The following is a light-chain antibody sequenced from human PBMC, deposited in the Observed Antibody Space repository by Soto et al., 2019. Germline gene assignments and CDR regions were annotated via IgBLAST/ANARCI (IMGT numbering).Light chain of an antibody. Sequence: DIQMTQSPSTLSASVGDRVTITCRASQGISGWLAWYQQKPGKAPILLIYKASSLESGVPSRFSGSGFGTEFTLTISSLQPDDSGTYYCQQYETYFRTFGQGTKLEIK. CDR3: QQYETYFRT. V-gene: IGKV1-5*03. CDR1: QGISGW. CDR2: KAS. J-gene: IGKJ2*01.